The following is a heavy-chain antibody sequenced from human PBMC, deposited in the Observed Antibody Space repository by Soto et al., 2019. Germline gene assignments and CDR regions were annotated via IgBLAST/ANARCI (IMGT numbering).Heavy chain of an antibody. J-gene: IGHJ5*02. CDR1: GGPISISSYY. Sequence: SLTCTVCGGPISISSYYWGWIRQPPGKGLEWIGSIYYSGSTYYNPSLKSRVIISVDTSKNQFSLKLSSVTAADTAVYYCAKSYYDFWSGYLNWFDPWGKGPLVTVSS. V-gene: IGHV4-39*01. CDR2: IYYSGST. D-gene: IGHD3-3*01. CDR3: AKSYYDFWSGYLNWFDP.